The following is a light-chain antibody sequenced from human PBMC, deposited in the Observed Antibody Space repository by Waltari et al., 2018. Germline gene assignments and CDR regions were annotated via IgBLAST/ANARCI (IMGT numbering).Light chain of an antibody. Sequence: ETVLTQSPDTLSLSPGERATLSCRASQRVSSSYLAWYQQKQGQAPRLLIYGASSRATGIPDRFSGSGSGTDFTLTISRLEPEDFAVYYCQEYGSSPMFTFGQGTKVEIK. CDR2: GAS. J-gene: IGKJ2*01. V-gene: IGKV3-20*01. CDR1: QRVSSSY. CDR3: QEYGSSPMFT.